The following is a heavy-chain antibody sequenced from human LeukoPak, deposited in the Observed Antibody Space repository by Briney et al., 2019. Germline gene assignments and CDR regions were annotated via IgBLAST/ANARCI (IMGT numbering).Heavy chain of an antibody. V-gene: IGHV2-5*02. Sequence: ESGPTLVKSTQTLTLTCTFSGSSLSTTGVGAGWIRQPPGKALGWLAVIYWDDDKRYSPSLKSRLTITKDTSRNQVVLTMTNMDPVDTATYYCAHTKYSSGWQYYFDYWGQGTLVTVSS. CDR1: GSSLSTTGVG. CDR3: AHTKYSSGWQYYFDY. D-gene: IGHD6-19*01. J-gene: IGHJ4*02. CDR2: IYWDDDK.